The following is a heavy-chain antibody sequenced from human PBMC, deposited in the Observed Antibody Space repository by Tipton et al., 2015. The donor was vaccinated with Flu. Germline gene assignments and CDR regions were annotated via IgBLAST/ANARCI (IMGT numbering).Heavy chain of an antibody. Sequence: QLMQSGAEVKKPGASVKVSCKASGYTFTAYYIHWVRQPPGQGLEWMGWINPNSGGRKFAQKFQGRVTMTSDAAITTAYMELSSLTSDDTAVYYCARRSWDSWGQGTLVTVSS. CDR2: INPNSGGR. J-gene: IGHJ4*02. CDR3: ARRSWDS. V-gene: IGHV1-2*02. CDR1: GYTFTAYY.